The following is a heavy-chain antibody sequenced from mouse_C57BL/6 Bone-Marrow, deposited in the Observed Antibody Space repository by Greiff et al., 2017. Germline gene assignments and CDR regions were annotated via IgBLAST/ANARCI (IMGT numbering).Heavy chain of an antibody. J-gene: IGHJ3*01. CDR3: ARRRIYYDYAWFAY. CDR2: LLPGSGST. V-gene: IGHV1-9*01. D-gene: IGHD2-4*01. CDR1: GYTFTGYW. Sequence: QVQLQQSGAELMKPGASVKLSCKATGYTFTGYWIEWVKQRPGHGLEWIGELLPGSGSTNYNAKFKGKATFTADTSSNTAYMQLSSLTTEDSAIYYCARRRIYYDYAWFAYWGQGTLVTVSA.